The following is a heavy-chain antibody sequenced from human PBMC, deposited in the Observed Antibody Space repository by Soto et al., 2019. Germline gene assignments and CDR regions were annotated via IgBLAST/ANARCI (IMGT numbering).Heavy chain of an antibody. CDR2: ISGSGGST. V-gene: IGHV3-23*01. J-gene: IGHJ6*03. CDR3: AKGSVAHYYYYMDV. D-gene: IGHD5-12*01. Sequence: GGSLRLSCAASGFTFSSYAMSWVRQAPGKGLEWVSAISGSGGSTYYADSVKGRFTISRDNSKNTLYLQMNSLRAEDTAVYYCAKGSVAHYYYYMDVWGKGTTVTVSS. CDR1: GFTFSSYA.